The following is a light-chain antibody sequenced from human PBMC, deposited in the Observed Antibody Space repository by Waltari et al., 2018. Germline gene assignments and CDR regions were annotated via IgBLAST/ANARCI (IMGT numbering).Light chain of an antibody. V-gene: IGLV2-23*02. Sequence: QSALTQPASISGSPGQSIPISCAGTISDVGSFNLVSWYQHHPGKAPKLMIFEVSQRPSGISDRFSGSKSGNTASLTISGLQAEDEANYYCCSYARSKVGLCGGGTK. CDR1: ISDVGSFNL. CDR3: CSYARSKVGL. J-gene: IGLJ3*02. CDR2: EVS.